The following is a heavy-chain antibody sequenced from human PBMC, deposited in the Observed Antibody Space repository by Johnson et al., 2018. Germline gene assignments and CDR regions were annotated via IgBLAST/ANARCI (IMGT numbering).Heavy chain of an antibody. J-gene: IGHJ6*02. CDR3: AKAYVRDGRCYFSYYYYGMDV. V-gene: IGHV3-23*04. CDR2: ISGRGDST. Sequence: VQLVESGGGTVQPGWSLRLSCVASRFIFSNFAMSWVRQAPGKGLEWVSAISGRGDSTYYADSVEGRFTISRDNSKNTLYLEMNSLSVEDPALYYCAKAYVRDGRCYFSYYYYGMDVWGQGTTVTVSS. CDR1: RFIFSNFA. D-gene: IGHD2-15*01.